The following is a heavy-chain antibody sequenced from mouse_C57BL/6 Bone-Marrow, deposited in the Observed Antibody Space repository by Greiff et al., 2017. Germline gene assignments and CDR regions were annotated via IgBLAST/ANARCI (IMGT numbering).Heavy chain of an antibody. Sequence: QVHVKQPGAELVKPGASVKLSCKASGYTFTSYWMHWVKQRPGQGLEWIGMIHPNSGSTNYNEKFKSKATLTVDKSSSTAYMQLSSLTSEDSAVYYCARRVYYDYDVPFFDYWGQGTTLTVSS. CDR1: GYTFTSYW. CDR3: ARRVYYDYDVPFFDY. V-gene: IGHV1-64*01. J-gene: IGHJ2*01. D-gene: IGHD2-4*01. CDR2: IHPNSGST.